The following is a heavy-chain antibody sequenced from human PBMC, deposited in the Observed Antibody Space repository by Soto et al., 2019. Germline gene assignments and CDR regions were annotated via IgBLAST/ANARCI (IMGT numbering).Heavy chain of an antibody. Sequence: EVQLVESGGSLIQPGGSLRLSCAASGFTVSTNYVSWVRQAPGKGLEWVSVIYSGGNTYYADSVKGRFTISRDSSKNTVDLQMNSLRAEDTAVYFWARASGSRAFDNWGQGTLVTVSS. V-gene: IGHV3-53*01. J-gene: IGHJ4*02. CDR3: ARASGSRAFDN. CDR2: IYSGGNT. CDR1: GFTVSTNY. D-gene: IGHD1-26*01.